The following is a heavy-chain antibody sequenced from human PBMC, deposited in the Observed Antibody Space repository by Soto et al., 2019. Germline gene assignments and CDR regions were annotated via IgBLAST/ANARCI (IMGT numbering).Heavy chain of an antibody. D-gene: IGHD6-13*01. CDR2: IHYSGTT. Sequence: SETLSLTCTISGGSIGTYYWSWIRRPPGKGLEWIGYIHYSGTTHCNPSLKSRVTVSTSTSESQFSLKLSSVTAADTAVYYCARYYCPSGTWYSFDYWGQGILVTVSS. J-gene: IGHJ4*02. CDR3: ARYYCPSGTWYSFDY. CDR1: GGSIGTYY. V-gene: IGHV4-59*01.